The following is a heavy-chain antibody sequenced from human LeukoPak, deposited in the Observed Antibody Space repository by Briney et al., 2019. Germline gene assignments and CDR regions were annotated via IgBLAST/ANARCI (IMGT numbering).Heavy chain of an antibody. CDR1: GFTFSSYA. CDR3: ARDPIPNCSGGSCYFSWFDP. D-gene: IGHD2-15*01. CDR2: ISYDGSNK. Sequence: PGGSLRLSCAASGFTFSSYAMHWVRQAPGKGLEWVAVISYDGSNKYYADSVKGRFTISRDNSKNTLYLQMNSLRAEDTAVYYCARDPIPNCSGGSCYFSWFDPWGQGTLVTVSS. J-gene: IGHJ5*02. V-gene: IGHV3-30-3*01.